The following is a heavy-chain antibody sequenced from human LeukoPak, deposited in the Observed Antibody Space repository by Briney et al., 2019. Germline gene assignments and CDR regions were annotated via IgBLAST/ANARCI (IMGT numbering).Heavy chain of an antibody. CDR1: GFTFSDYY. D-gene: IGHD6-13*01. CDR3: AGGSSQDIDWFDP. Sequence: GGSLRLSCAASGFTFSDYYMSWIRQAPGKGLEWVSYISSSGSTIYYAGSVKGRFTISRDNAKNSLYLQMNSLRAEDTAVYYCAGGSSQDIDWFDPWGQGTLVTVSS. CDR2: ISSSGSTI. J-gene: IGHJ5*02. V-gene: IGHV3-11*01.